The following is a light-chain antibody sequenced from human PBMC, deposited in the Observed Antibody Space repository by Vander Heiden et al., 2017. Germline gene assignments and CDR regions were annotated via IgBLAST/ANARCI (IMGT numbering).Light chain of an antibody. J-gene: IGKJ2*01. Sequence: DIQMTESPCSLSASVGERVTITCRASQSISSYLNWYQQKPGKDLKLLIYAASSLQSGVPSRFSGSGSGTDFTLTISSLQPEDFATYDCQQSYSTLYTFGQGTKLEIK. V-gene: IGKV1-39*01. CDR1: QSISSY. CDR2: AAS. CDR3: QQSYSTLYT.